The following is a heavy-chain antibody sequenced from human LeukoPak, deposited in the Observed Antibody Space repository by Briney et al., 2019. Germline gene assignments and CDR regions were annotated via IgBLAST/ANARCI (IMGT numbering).Heavy chain of an antibody. CDR2: ISYEGSNK. J-gene: IGHJ4*02. V-gene: IGHV3-30-3*01. Sequence: PGESLRLSCAASGFTFSAYAMHWVRQAPGKGLEWVAVISYEGSNKYSADSVKGRFTISRDNSKNTLYLQMNSLRTEDTAVYYCARDGPHDYPTQYYFDYWGQGTLVTVSS. CDR1: GFTFSAYA. CDR3: ARDGPHDYPTQYYFDY. D-gene: IGHD4-11*01.